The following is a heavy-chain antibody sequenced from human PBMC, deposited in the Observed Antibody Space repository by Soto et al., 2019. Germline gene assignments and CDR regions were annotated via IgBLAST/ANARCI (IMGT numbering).Heavy chain of an antibody. Sequence: QVQLAQSGAEVKKPGSSVKVSCTASGGRFSDSAFSWVRQAPGQGLEWMAGIIILFGTPNYAQRFQGRVSITVGESSSTVYMEMTRLTFEDTAVYYCATERVGEMATGGYFDDWGQGTLVTVSS. D-gene: IGHD3-10*01. CDR1: GGRFSDSA. CDR2: IIILFGTP. V-gene: IGHV1-69*01. J-gene: IGHJ4*02. CDR3: ATERVGEMATGGYFDD.